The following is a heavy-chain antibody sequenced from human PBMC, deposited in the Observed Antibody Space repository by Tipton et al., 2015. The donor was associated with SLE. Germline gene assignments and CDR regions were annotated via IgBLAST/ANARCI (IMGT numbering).Heavy chain of an antibody. D-gene: IGHD4-17*01. CDR2: INHSGST. CDR3: AKTTVTVWFDP. CDR1: GGSISSGGYY. V-gene: IGHV4-39*07. J-gene: IGHJ5*02. Sequence: LRLSCTVSGGSISSGGYYWSWIRQPPGKGLEWIGEINHSGSTNYNPSLKSRVTISVDTSKNQFSLKLSSVTAADTAVYYCAKTTVTVWFDPWGQGTLVTVSS.